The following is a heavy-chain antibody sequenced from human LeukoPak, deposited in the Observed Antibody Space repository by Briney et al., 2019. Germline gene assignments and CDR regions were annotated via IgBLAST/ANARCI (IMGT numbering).Heavy chain of an antibody. J-gene: IGHJ4*02. CDR2: INTDGSST. CDR1: GFTFSSYW. CDR3: VSPTAG. D-gene: IGHD6-25*01. V-gene: IGHV3-74*01. Sequence: GGSLRLSCEASGFTFSSYWMHWVRQAPGKGLVWVSRINTDGSSTTYADSVKGRFTISRDNAKNTLYLQMNTLRAEDTAVYYCVSPTAGWGQGTLVTVSP.